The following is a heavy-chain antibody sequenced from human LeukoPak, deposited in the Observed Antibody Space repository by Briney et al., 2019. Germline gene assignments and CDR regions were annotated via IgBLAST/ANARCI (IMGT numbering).Heavy chain of an antibody. CDR1: GFTFSSYD. CDR2: ISGSGGRT. D-gene: IGHD5-18*01. J-gene: IGHJ4*02. CDR3: ARGGYSNGYDYDY. V-gene: IGHV3-23*01. Sequence: GGSLRLSCAASGFTFSSYDMSWVRQAPGKGLVWVSGISGSGGRTYYADSVKGRLTVSRDNSKNTVFLQMNSLRAEDTAIYYCARGGYSNGYDYDYWGQGTLVTVSS.